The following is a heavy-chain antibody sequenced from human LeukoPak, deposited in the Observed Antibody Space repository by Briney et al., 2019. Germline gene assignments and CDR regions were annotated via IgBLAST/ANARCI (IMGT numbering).Heavy chain of an antibody. Sequence: ASVKVSCKASGYTFTSYAMHWVRQAPGQGLEWMGWITPSGGTNYPQKFQGRVAITWDTSITTAYMDLSGLTSDDTAVYYCARDRYGDGFAHFDYWGQGALVTVSS. J-gene: IGHJ4*02. CDR1: GYTFTSYA. V-gene: IGHV1-2*02. D-gene: IGHD5-24*01. CDR2: ITPSGGT. CDR3: ARDRYGDGFAHFDY.